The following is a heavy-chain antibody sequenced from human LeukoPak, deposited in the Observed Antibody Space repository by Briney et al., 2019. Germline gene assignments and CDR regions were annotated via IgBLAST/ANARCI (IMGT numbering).Heavy chain of an antibody. Sequence: SETLSLTCAVYKRSFTGYSWTWIRQPPGKGLEWIGEIDRSGSTNYNPALKSRLTISVDTSKNQFALKLSSVTAADPAVYYCTRVSATGLAYWGQGTLVTVSS. CDR3: TRVSATGLAY. CDR1: KRSFTGYS. CDR2: IDRSGST. V-gene: IGHV4-34*01. J-gene: IGHJ4*02. D-gene: IGHD1-1*01.